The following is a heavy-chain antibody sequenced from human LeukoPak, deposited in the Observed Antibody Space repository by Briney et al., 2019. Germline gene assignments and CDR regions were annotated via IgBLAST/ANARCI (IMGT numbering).Heavy chain of an antibody. CDR2: IYTSGST. J-gene: IGHJ5*02. CDR1: GGSISSYY. Sequence: PSETLSLTCTVSGGSISSYYWSWIRQPAGKGLEWIGRIYTSGSTNYNPSLKSRVTMSVDTSKNQFSLKLSSVTAADTAVYYCARDLILWFEEYHRWFDPWGQGTLVTVSS. CDR3: ARDLILWFEEYHRWFDP. V-gene: IGHV4-4*07. D-gene: IGHD3-10*01.